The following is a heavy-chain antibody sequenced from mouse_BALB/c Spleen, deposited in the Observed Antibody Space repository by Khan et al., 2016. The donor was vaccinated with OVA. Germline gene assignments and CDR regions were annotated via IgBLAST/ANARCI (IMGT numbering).Heavy chain of an antibody. V-gene: IGHV5-17*02. CDR2: ISGDSSTI. Sequence: EVELVESGGGLVQPGGSRKLSCVASGFTFSSFGMHWVRQAPEKGLVWVAYISGDSSTIYYTDTVKGRFTISRDNPKNTLFLQMTSLRSEDIAMYYCARSYFYGYYFDQWGQGTTLTVSS. CDR3: ARSYFYGYYFDQ. J-gene: IGHJ2*01. D-gene: IGHD1-1*01. CDR1: GFTFSSFG.